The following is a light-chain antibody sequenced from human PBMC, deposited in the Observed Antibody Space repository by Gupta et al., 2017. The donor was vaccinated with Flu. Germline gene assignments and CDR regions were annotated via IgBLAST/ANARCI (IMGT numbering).Light chain of an antibody. Sequence: TVLTQSPAFQAVTPNETVTITCRASEGLGSNLHWFQQKSHQSPRLLITYVSEYFPGVPSRFSGSGSGTNYSLTIKGREAEDAATYYCQHKNSLLQIFGQGTKLEI. CDR2: YVS. J-gene: IGKJ2*01. V-gene: IGKV6-21*01. CDR1: EGLGSN. CDR3: QHKNSLLQI.